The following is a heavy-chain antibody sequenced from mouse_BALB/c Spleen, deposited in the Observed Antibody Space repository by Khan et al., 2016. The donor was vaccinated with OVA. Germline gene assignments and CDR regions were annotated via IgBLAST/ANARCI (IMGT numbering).Heavy chain of an antibody. CDR2: IDPFSDTT. CDR3: TRHGYVAWFTY. V-gene: IGHV1S135*01. D-gene: IGHD2-2*01. Sequence: QLKQSGPELMKPGASVKISCKASGYSFTSYYIHWVMQSHGKSREWIGYIDPFSDTTTYNQKFKGKATLTVDKSSSTAYIHLSNLTSDGSAVYYRTRHGYVAWFTYWGQGTLVTVSA. CDR1: GYSFTSYY. J-gene: IGHJ3*01.